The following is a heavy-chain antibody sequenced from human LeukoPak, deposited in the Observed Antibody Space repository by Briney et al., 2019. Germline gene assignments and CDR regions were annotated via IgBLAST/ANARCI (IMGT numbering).Heavy chain of an antibody. Sequence: PGGSLRLSCAASGFTFSTYSMNWVRQAPGKGLEWVSSISSSSSYIYYADSVKGRFTISRDNAKNSLYLQMNSLRAEDTAVYYCARVITVYNDYEEVAEYFQRWGQGTLVIVSS. CDR2: ISSSSSYI. D-gene: IGHD4-17*01. V-gene: IGHV3-21*01. CDR3: ARVITVYNDYEEVAEYFQR. CDR1: GFTFSTYS. J-gene: IGHJ1*01.